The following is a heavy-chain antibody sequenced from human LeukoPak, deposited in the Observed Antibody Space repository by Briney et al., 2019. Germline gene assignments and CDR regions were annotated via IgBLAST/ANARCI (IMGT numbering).Heavy chain of an antibody. CDR1: GGSISPYY. CDR2: IYYSGRT. J-gene: IGHJ2*01. Sequence: SETLSLTCAVSGGSISPYYWTWIRQSPGKALEWIGYIYYSGRTSYNPSLKSRVTMSVDTSKNQFSLQLSSVTAADTAVYYCARDGNPWNLDVWGRGTLVTVSS. D-gene: IGHD1-14*01. CDR3: ARDGNPWNLDV. V-gene: IGHV4-59*01.